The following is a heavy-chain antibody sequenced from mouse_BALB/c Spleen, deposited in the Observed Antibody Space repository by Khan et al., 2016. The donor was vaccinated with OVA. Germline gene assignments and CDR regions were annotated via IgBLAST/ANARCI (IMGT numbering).Heavy chain of an antibody. J-gene: IGHJ2*01. D-gene: IGHD1-2*01. V-gene: IGHV14-3*02. Sequence: VQLKQSGAELVKPGASVKLSCTASGFNINDSYMHWVKQRPGQGLEWIGSINPANGYTKYDPKFQGKATLTADTSSNTAYLQLSSLTSEDSAVDYCARSGLFCNGDYWGQGTTLTVSS. CDR2: INPANGYT. CDR1: GFNINDSY. CDR3: ARSGLFCNGDY.